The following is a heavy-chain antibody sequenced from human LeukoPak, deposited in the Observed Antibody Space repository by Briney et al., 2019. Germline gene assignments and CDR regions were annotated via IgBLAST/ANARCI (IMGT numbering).Heavy chain of an antibody. CDR2: IYYSGST. D-gene: IGHD2-21*01. CDR3: ATAVIPGYYFDY. V-gene: IGHV4-59*08. CDR1: GGSISSYY. J-gene: IGHJ4*02. Sequence: SETLSLTCTVSGGSISSYYWSWIRQPPGKGLEWIGYIYYSGSTNYNPSLKSRVTISVDTSKSQFSLKLSSVTAADTAVYYCATAVIPGYYFDYWGQGTLVTVSS.